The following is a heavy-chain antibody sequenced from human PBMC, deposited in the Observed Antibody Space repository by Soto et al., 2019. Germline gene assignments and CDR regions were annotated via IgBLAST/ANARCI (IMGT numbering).Heavy chain of an antibody. V-gene: IGHV3-66*01. J-gene: IGHJ5*02. Sequence: PGGSLRLSCAASGFTVSSNYMSWVRQAPGKGLEWVSVIYSGGSTYYADSVKGRFTISRDNSKNTLYLQMNSLRAEDTAVYYCARGKGYCSSTSCSKPDNWFDPWGQGTLVTVSS. D-gene: IGHD2-2*01. CDR3: ARGKGYCSSTSCSKPDNWFDP. CDR2: IYSGGST. CDR1: GFTVSSNY.